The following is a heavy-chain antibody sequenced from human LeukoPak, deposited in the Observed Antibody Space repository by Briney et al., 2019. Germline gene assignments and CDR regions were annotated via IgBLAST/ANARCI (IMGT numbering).Heavy chain of an antibody. CDR3: ARELTATYYYYYGMDV. Sequence: PGGPLRLSCAASGFTFSSYSMNWVRQAPGKGLEWVSSISSSSSYIYYADSVKGRFTISRDNAKNSLYLQMNSLRAEDTAVYYCARELTATYYYYYGMDVWGQGTTVTVSS. V-gene: IGHV3-21*01. J-gene: IGHJ6*02. D-gene: IGHD5-18*01. CDR2: ISSSSSYI. CDR1: GFTFSSYS.